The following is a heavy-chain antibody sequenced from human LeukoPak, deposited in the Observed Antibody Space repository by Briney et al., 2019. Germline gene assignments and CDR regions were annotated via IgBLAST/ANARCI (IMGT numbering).Heavy chain of an antibody. J-gene: IGHJ5*02. CDR2: INPNSGGT. Sequence: ASVKVSCKASGYTFTRYYMHWVRQAPGQGLEWMGWINPNSGGTNYAQKFQGRVTMTRDTSISTAYMELSRLRSDDTAVYYCARSEYSSSWGVKWFDPWGQGTLVTVSS. CDR1: GYTFTRYY. CDR3: ARSEYSSSWGVKWFDP. V-gene: IGHV1-2*02. D-gene: IGHD6-13*01.